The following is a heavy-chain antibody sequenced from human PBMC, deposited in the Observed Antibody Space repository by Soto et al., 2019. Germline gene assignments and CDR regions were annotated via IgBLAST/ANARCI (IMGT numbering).Heavy chain of an antibody. D-gene: IGHD2-2*01. CDR2: IDPSDSST. Sequence: PGESLKISCKGSGYSFSSYWINWVRQMPGKGLEWMGIIDPSDSSTNYSPSFQGHVSISVDKSISTAYLQWTSLMASDTAMYFFATARYCSGSNCYVPRYYYDMDVWGQGTTVTVSS. CDR1: GYSFSSYW. V-gene: IGHV5-10-1*01. J-gene: IGHJ6*02. CDR3: ATARYCSGSNCYVPRYYYDMDV.